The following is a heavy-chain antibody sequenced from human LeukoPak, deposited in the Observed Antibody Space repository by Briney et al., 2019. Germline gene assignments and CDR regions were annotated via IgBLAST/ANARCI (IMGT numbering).Heavy chain of an antibody. D-gene: IGHD1-26*01. CDR2: IDYSAST. CDR3: ARDSRRELLHAFDI. CDR1: GGSISTYY. V-gene: IGHV4-59*01. J-gene: IGHJ3*02. Sequence: ETLSLTCTVSGGSISTYYWSWILQPPGKGLEWIAYIDYSASTNYNPSLQSRVTISVDTSKNQFSLKLSSVTAADTAVYYCARDSRRELLHAFDIWGQGTMVTVSS.